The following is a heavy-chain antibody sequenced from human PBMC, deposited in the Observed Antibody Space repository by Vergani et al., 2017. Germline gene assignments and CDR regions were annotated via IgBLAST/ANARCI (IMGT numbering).Heavy chain of an antibody. Sequence: QVQVVQSGAEVKKPGSSVKVSCKTSGGSFINFVITWVRQAPGQGLEWVGSVIPMFGTTNHAQKFQGRVSFTADKSSNTAYMDLSSLTSDDTAVYYCVRPGDDYRNMITYFLDYWGQGSLVSVSS. CDR3: VRPGDDYRNMITYFLDY. CDR2: VIPMFGTT. J-gene: IGHJ4*02. D-gene: IGHD3-16*01. CDR1: GGSFINFV. V-gene: IGHV1-69*14.